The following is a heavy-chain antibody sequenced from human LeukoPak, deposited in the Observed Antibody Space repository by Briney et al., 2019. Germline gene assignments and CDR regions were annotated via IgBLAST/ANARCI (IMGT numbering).Heavy chain of an antibody. CDR3: AKVGSLQAGYYFDY. CDR1: GFTFSSYG. V-gene: IGHV3-30*18. Sequence: GGSLRLSCAASGFTFSSYGMHWVRQAPGKGLEWVAVISYDGSNKYYADSVKGQFTISRDNSKNTLYLQMNSLRAEDTAVYYCAKVGSLQAGYYFDYWGQGTLVTVSS. D-gene: IGHD3-10*01. CDR2: ISYDGSNK. J-gene: IGHJ4*02.